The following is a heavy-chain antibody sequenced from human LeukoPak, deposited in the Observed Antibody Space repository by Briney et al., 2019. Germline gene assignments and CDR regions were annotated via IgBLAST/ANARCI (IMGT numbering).Heavy chain of an antibody. J-gene: IGHJ3*02. Sequence: SETLSLTCAVYGGSFSGYYWSWIRRPPGKGLEWIGEINHSGSTNYNPSLKSRVTISVDTSKNQFSLKLSSVTAADTAVYYCARGHSSSWYGAFDIWGQGTMVTVSS. CDR3: ARGHSSSWYGAFDI. V-gene: IGHV4-34*01. CDR1: GGSFSGYY. CDR2: INHSGST. D-gene: IGHD6-13*01.